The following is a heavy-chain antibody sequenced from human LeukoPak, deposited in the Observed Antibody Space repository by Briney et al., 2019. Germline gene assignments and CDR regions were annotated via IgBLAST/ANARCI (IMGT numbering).Heavy chain of an antibody. CDR1: GGSFSGYY. CDR3: ARGFRSYYFDY. V-gene: IGHV4-34*01. Sequence: SETLSLTCAVYGGSFSGYYWSWIRQPPGKGLEWIGEINHSGSTNYNPSLKSRVTISVDTSKNQFSLKLSSVTAADTAVYYCARGFRSYYFDYWGQGSLVTVSS. CDR2: INHSGST. J-gene: IGHJ4*02.